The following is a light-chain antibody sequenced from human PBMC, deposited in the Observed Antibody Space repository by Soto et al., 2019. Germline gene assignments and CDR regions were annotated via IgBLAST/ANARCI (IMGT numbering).Light chain of an antibody. CDR1: SSDVGGYNY. CDR2: DVS. J-gene: IGLJ1*01. V-gene: IGLV2-14*01. Sequence: QSVLAQPASVSGSPGQSITIPCTGTSSDVGGYNYVSWYQQHPGKAPKLMIYDVSNRPSGVSNRFSGSKSGNTASLTISGLQAEDEADYYCSSYTSSSTLEVFGTG. CDR3: SSYTSSSTLEV.